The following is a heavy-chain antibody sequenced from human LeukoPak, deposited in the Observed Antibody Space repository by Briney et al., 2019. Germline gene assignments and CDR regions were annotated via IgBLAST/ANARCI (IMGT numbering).Heavy chain of an antibody. CDR3: AKYIVVVVAATHFDY. Sequence: GGPLRLSCAASGFTFSSYAMSWVRQAPGKGLEWVSAISGSGGSTYYADSVKGRFTISRDNSKNTLYLQMNSLRAEDTAVYYCAKYIVVVVAATHFDYWGQGTLVTVSS. V-gene: IGHV3-23*01. J-gene: IGHJ4*02. CDR2: ISGSGGST. CDR1: GFTFSSYA. D-gene: IGHD2-15*01.